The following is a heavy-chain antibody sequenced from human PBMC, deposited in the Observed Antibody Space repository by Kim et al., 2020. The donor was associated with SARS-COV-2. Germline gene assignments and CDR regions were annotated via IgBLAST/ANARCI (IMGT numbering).Heavy chain of an antibody. CDR3: AKCLFEGGYYFYGMDV. CDR1: GFTFSGYG. Sequence: GGSLRLSCAASGFTFSGYGMHWVRQAPGKGLEWVSTISYDGTDKYYAESVKGRFAISRDNSKNTLFPQMNSLGADDTAVFYCAKCLFEGGYYFYGMDVWG. V-gene: IGHV3-30*18. CDR2: ISYDGTDK. D-gene: IGHD3-16*01. J-gene: IGHJ6*01.